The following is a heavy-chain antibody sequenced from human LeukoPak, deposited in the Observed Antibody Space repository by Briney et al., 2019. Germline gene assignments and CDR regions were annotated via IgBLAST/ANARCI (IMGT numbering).Heavy chain of an antibody. CDR2: IKSKTDGGTT. V-gene: IGHV3-15*07. CDR1: GFTFSNAW. J-gene: IGHJ4*02. Sequence: GGSLRLSCAASGFTFSNAWMNWVRRAPGKGLEWVGRIKSKTDGGTTDYAAPVKGRFTISRDDSKNTLYLQMNSLKTEDTAVYYCTTDFYDSSGYYYSGDYWGQGTLVTVSS. CDR3: TTDFYDSSGYYYSGDY. D-gene: IGHD3-22*01.